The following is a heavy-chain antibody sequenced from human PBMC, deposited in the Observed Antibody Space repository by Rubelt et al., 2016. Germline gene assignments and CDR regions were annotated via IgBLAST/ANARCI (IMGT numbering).Heavy chain of an antibody. D-gene: IGHD2-15*01. Sequence: QVELRQWGAGLLKPSETLSLTCAVYGGSFSNYFWTWIRQPPEKGLEWIGEINHGGSSNYNPSLKSRVTISVEPAKNTFSLRLNSVTAADTAVYYCARRLCSDGRCHTVDSWGRGTLVTVSS. V-gene: IGHV4-34*01. J-gene: IGHJ4*02. CDR1: GGSFSNYF. CDR3: ARRLCSDGRCHTVDS. CDR2: INHGGSS.